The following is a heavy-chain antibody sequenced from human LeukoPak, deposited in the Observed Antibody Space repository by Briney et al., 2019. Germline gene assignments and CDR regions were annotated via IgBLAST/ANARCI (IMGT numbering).Heavy chain of an antibody. CDR2: IGGSGGST. V-gene: IGHV3-23*01. D-gene: IGHD6-13*01. CDR1: GFTFSSYA. CDR3: AKVETAAAATLRGFDY. J-gene: IGHJ4*02. Sequence: GGSLRLSCAASGFTFSSYAMSWVRQAPGKGLEWVSSIGGSGGSTYYADSVKGRFTISRDNSKNTLYLQMNSLRAEDTAVYYCAKVETAAAATLRGFDYWGQGTLVAVSS.